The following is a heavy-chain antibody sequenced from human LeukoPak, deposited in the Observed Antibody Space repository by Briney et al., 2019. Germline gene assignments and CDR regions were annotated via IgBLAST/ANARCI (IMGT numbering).Heavy chain of an antibody. V-gene: IGHV4-39*02. CDR1: GGSISSSSYY. Sequence: SETLSLTCTVSGGSISSSSYYWGWIRQPPGKGLEWIGSIYYSGSTYYNPSLKSRVTISVDTSTNHFSLKLSSVTAADTAVYYCARLVAVATNYFDPWGQGTLVTVSS. J-gene: IGHJ5*02. CDR3: ARLVAVATNYFDP. D-gene: IGHD5-12*01. CDR2: IYYSGST.